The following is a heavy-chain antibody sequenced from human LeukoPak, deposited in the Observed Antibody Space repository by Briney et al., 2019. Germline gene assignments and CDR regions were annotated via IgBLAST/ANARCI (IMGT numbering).Heavy chain of an antibody. D-gene: IGHD1-14*01. J-gene: IGHJ4*02. CDR2: LHPGDSAP. CDR3: AGLPHRYFHF. CDR1: GYSCTSYW. V-gene: IGHV5-51*01. Sequence: GESLKISCKGSGYSCTSYWIGWVRQMPGKGLEWMGILHPGDSAPRHTPSFQGQVTISVDKSVSTASLQWSSLKASDTAMYFCAGLPHRYFHFWGQGTLVTVSS.